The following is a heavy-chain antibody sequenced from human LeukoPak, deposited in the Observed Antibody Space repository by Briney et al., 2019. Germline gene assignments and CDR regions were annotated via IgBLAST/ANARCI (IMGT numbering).Heavy chain of an antibody. J-gene: IGHJ4*02. CDR2: IIPIFGTA. CDR1: VGTLSNHA. V-gene: IGHV1-69*01. CDR3: ARDLAPWGSISNFEV. D-gene: IGHD7-27*01. Sequence: SSVKVSFKASVGTLSNHAIRWLRQAPGQGLEWMGGIIPIFGTANYAQKFQGRVTIAADESTSTAYMELSSLRSEDTAVYYCARDLAPWGSISNFEVWGQGTLVTVSS.